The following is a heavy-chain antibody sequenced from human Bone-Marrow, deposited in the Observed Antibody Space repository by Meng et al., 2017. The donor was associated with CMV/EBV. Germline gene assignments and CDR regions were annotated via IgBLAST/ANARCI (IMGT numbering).Heavy chain of an antibody. D-gene: IGHD3-10*01. CDR2: MNPNSSNT. CDR1: GYTFSSYD. Sequence: ASVKVSCKASGYTFSSYDINWVRQATGQGLEWMGWMNPNSSNTDYAQKFQGRVTITRDTSITTAYLELISLTSEDTAVYYCARGRGAFDYWGQGSPVTVSS. CDR3: ARGRGAFDY. J-gene: IGHJ4*02. V-gene: IGHV1-8*03.